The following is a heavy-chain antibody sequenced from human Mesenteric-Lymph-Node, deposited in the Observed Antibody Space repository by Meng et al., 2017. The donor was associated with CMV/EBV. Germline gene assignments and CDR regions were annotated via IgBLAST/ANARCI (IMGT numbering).Heavy chain of an antibody. CDR1: GFTFSSYS. CDR2: ISSSSSYI. J-gene: IGHJ6*02. Sequence: GESLKISCAASGFTFSSYSMNWVRQAPGKGLEWVSSISSSSSYIYYADSVKGRFTISRDNAKNSLYLQMNSLRADDTAVYYCARNFEGVDVWGQGTTVTVSS. V-gene: IGHV3-21*01. CDR3: ARNFEGVDV.